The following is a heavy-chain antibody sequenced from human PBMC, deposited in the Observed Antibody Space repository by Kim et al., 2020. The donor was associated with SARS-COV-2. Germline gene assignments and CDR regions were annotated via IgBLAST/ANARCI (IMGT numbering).Heavy chain of an antibody. V-gene: IGHV4-34*01. CDR3: ARGKRGDYDFWSGYYHWFDP. J-gene: IGHJ5*02. CDR1: GGSFSGYY. D-gene: IGHD3-3*01. Sequence: SETLSLTCAVYGGSFSGYYWSWIRQPPGKGLEWIGEINHSGSTNYNPSLKSRVTISVDTSKNQFSLKLSSVTAADTAVYYCARGKRGDYDFWSGYYHWFDPWGQGTLVTVSS. CDR2: INHSGST.